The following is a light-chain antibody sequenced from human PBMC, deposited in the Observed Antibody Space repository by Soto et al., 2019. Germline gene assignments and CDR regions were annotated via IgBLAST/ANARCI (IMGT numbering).Light chain of an antibody. CDR1: NSDVDGYSS. CDR2: GAS. CDR3: SSYGTTSTT. V-gene: IGLV2-14*01. Sequence: QSALTQPASVSGSPGQSVTISCTGINSDVDGYSSVSWLQQYPGKAPKHLIYGASNRPSGVSNRFSGSKSGNTASLTISGLQADDEAKYYCSSYGTTSTTFGGGTKLTVL. J-gene: IGLJ2*01.